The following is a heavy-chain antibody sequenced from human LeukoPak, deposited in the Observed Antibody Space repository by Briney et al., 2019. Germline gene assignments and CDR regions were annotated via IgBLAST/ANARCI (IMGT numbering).Heavy chain of an antibody. CDR1: GFTVSSNY. J-gene: IGHJ5*02. CDR2: IYSGGNT. CDR3: ARDPSYALA. D-gene: IGHD1-26*01. V-gene: IGHV3-66*02. Sequence: SGGSLRLSCAASGFTVSSNYMSWVRPAPGKGLEWVSVIYSGGNTYYADSVKGRFTISRDNSRNTLYLQMNSLRAEDTAVYYCARDPSYALAWGQGTLVTVSS.